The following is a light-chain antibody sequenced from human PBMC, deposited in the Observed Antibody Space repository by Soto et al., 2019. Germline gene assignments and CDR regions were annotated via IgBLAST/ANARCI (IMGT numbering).Light chain of an antibody. CDR1: STDVGGYNA. CDR3: NSFRVSHLDV. J-gene: IGLJ1*01. V-gene: IGLV2-14*01. Sequence: QSALSQPASVSGSPGQTITISCTGTSTDVGGYNAVSWYQHHPGKAPKLIIYEVTHRPSGVSDRFSASKSGNTASLTISGLQAEVEADYYCNSFRVSHLDVFGTGTKLTVL. CDR2: EVT.